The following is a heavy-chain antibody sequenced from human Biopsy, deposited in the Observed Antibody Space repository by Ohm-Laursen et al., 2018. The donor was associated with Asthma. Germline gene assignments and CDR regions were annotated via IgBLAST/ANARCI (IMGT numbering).Heavy chain of an antibody. D-gene: IGHD4-17*01. J-gene: IGHJ5*02. CDR2: IYYSGST. CDR3: ARTTYGHDGFDP. CDR1: GGSINIGDYY. V-gene: IGHV4-31*03. Sequence: SETQSLTCTVSGGSINIGDYYWSWIRQHPVKGLEWIGHIYYSGSTYYNPSLKSRVSISLDTSKNQFSLSLTSVTAADTAVYYCARTTYGHDGFDPWGQGTLVTVSS.